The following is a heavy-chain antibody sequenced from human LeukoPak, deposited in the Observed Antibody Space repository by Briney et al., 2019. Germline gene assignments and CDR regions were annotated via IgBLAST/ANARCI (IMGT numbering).Heavy chain of an antibody. CDR1: GYTFTSYD. J-gene: IGHJ4*02. D-gene: IGHD5-18*01. CDR3: ARGSVTPFDY. Sequence: ASVKVSCKXSGYTFTSYDINWVRQATGQGLEWMGWMNPNSGNTGYAQKFQGRLTMTRNTSITTAYMELSSLRSEDKAVYYCARGSVTPFDYWGQGTLVTVSS. CDR2: MNPNSGNT. V-gene: IGHV1-8*01.